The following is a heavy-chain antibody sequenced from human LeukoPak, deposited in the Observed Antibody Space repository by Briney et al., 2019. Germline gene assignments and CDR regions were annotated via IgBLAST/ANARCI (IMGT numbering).Heavy chain of an antibody. D-gene: IGHD2-2*02. CDR1: GFTFSSYG. CDR2: IWYGGSNK. J-gene: IGHJ6*03. V-gene: IGHV3-33*06. CDR3: AKAHCSSTSCYRDYYYMDV. Sequence: TGGSLRLSCAASGFTFSSYGMHWVRQAPGKGLEWVAVIWYGGSNKYYADSVKGRFTISRDSSKNTLYLQMNSLRAEDTAVYYCAKAHCSSTSCYRDYYYMDVWGKGTTVTVSS.